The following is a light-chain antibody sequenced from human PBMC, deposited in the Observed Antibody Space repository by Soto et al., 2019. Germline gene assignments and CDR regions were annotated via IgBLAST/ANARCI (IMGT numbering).Light chain of an antibody. J-gene: IGLJ1*01. CDR3: SSYTSSSTLYV. V-gene: IGLV2-14*03. Sequence: QSALTQPASVSGSPGQSITISCTGTSSDVGGYNYVSWYQHHPGKAPKLMIFDVSNRPSGVSNRFSGSKSGNTASLTISGLQAEDDADYYCSSYTSSSTLYVFGTGTKVTVL. CDR1: SSDVGGYNY. CDR2: DVS.